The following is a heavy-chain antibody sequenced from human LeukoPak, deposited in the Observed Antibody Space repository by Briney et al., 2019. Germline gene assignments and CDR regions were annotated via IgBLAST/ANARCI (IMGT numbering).Heavy chain of an antibody. V-gene: IGHV1-69*13. CDR1: GGTFISYA. CDR3: ARGFLEWLLQFYYYYGMDV. J-gene: IGHJ6*02. D-gene: IGHD3-3*01. CDR2: IIPIFGTA. Sequence: SVKVSCKASGGTFISYAISWVRQAPGQGLEWMGGIIPIFGTANYAQKFQGRVTITADESTSTAYMELSSLRSEDTAVYYCARGFLEWLLQFYYYYGMDVWGQGTTVTVSS.